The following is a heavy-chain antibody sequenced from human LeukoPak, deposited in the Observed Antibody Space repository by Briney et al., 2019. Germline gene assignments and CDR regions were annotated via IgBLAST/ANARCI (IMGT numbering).Heavy chain of an antibody. D-gene: IGHD3-3*01. CDR2: IWYDGSNK. CDR3: ARARFLEPTDAFDI. J-gene: IGHJ3*02. Sequence: GSLRLSCAASGFTFSSYGMHWVRQAPGKGLEWVAVIWYDGSNKYYADSVKGRFTISRDNSKNTLYLQMNSLRAEDTAVYYCARARFLEPTDAFDIWGQGTMVTVSS. CDR1: GFTFSSYG. V-gene: IGHV3-33*01.